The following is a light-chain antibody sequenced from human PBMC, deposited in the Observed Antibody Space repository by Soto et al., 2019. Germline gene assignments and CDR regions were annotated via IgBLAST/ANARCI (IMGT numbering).Light chain of an antibody. Sequence: EIVMTQSPLSLPVTPGEPASISCRSSQSLLHRNGYNYLDWYLQKPGQSPQLLIYLGSNRASGVPDRFSGSGSGTDFTLKISRVEAEDVGVYYCMQPLQAFTFGGGNKVEIK. CDR3: MQPLQAFT. J-gene: IGKJ4*01. CDR1: QSLLHRNGYNY. V-gene: IGKV2-28*01. CDR2: LGS.